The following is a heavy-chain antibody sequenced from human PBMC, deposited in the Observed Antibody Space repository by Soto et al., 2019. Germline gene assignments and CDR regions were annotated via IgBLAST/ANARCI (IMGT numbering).Heavy chain of an antibody. J-gene: IGHJ4*02. D-gene: IGHD6-13*01. CDR2: ISDSGST. CDR3: ARGGSSSWYGFYFFDN. CDR1: GGSMSSYF. V-gene: IGHV4-59*12. Sequence: SETLSLTCTVSGGSMSSYFWSWIRQPPGRGLEWIGYISDSGSTNYKTSLKSRVTISVDTSKNQFSLKVTSATAADTAVYYCARGGSSSWYGFYFFDNWGPGTLVTVST.